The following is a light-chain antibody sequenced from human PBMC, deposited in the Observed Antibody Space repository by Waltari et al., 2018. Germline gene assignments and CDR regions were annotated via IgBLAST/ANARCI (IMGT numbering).Light chain of an antibody. V-gene: IGLV1-47*01. CDR1: RSNIGNNH. CDR2: RNN. J-gene: IGLJ3*02. Sequence: QSVLTQPPSASGTPGPRVTISCSGRRSNIGNNHLYWYQQLPGTAPKLVIYRNNQRASGVPDRFSGSKSGTSVSLAFSGLRSEDEADYYCAAWDDSLSAWVFGGGTKLTVL. CDR3: AAWDDSLSAWV.